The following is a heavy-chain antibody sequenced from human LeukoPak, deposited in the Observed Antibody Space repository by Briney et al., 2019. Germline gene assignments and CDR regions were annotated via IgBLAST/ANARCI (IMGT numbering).Heavy chain of an antibody. J-gene: IGHJ5*02. CDR3: ARDAPYYDFWSGRLGVYNWFDR. CDR2: IIPILGIA. D-gene: IGHD3-3*01. Sequence: SSVKVCCNAAGATFTSYTISWVRRAPGQGLEWMGRIIPILGIANYSQKFQGRVTITADKSTSTAYMELSSLRSEDTAVYYCARDAPYYDFWSGRLGVYNWFDRWGQGTLVTVSS. V-gene: IGHV1-69*04. CDR1: GATFTSYT.